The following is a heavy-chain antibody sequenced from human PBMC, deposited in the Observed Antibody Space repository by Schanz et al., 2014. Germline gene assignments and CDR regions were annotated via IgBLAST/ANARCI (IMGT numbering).Heavy chain of an antibody. CDR2: ISGSGETT. Sequence: EVLLVDSGGGLVQPGGSLRLSCAASGFTFSSYAMSWVRQAPGKGLEWVSAISGSGETTYYADSVKGRFTISRDNSKNTVYLQMDSLRPEDTAVYYCAKEWSPSFWGQGTLVTVSS. V-gene: IGHV3-23*04. CDR1: GFTFSSYA. CDR3: AKEWSPSF. J-gene: IGHJ4*02. D-gene: IGHD1-26*01.